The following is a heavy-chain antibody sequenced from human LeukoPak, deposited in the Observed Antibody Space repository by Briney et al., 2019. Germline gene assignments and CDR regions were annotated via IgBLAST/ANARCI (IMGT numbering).Heavy chain of an antibody. CDR1: GFTFGDYA. CDR2: IRSKAYGGTT. CDR3: TRANDFWSGYQVPNDAFDI. Sequence: PGGSLRLSCTASGFTFGDYAMSWFRQAPGKGLEWVGFIRSKAYGGTTEYAASVKGRFTISRDDSKSIAYLQMDSLKTEDTAVYYCTRANDFWSGYQVPNDAFDIWGQGTMVTVSS. D-gene: IGHD3-3*01. J-gene: IGHJ3*02. V-gene: IGHV3-49*03.